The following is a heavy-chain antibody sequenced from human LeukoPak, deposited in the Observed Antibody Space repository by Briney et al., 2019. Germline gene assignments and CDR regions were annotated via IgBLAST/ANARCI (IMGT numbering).Heavy chain of an antibody. CDR1: GGPFSGYY. CDR2: INHSGST. D-gene: IGHD6-19*01. Sequence: SETLSLTCAVYGGPFSGYYWSWIRQPPGKGLEWIGEINHSGSTNYNPSLKSRVTISVDTSKNQFSLKLSSVTAADTAVYYCARQYSSGWYYLNWFDPWGQGTLVTVSS. J-gene: IGHJ5*02. CDR3: ARQYSSGWYYLNWFDP. V-gene: IGHV4-34*01.